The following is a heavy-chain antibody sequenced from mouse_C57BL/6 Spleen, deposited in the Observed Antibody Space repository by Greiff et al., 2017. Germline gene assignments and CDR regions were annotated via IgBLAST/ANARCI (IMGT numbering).Heavy chain of an antibody. D-gene: IGHD4-1*01. Sequence: QVQLKESGAELVRPGASVTLSCKASGYTFTDYEMNWVQQTPVHGLDWFGAIDPENGGPAYNQKFKGKAILTADKSSSTAYMELRSLTSEDPTVYYCTTNWRFFDYWGQGTTLTVAS. J-gene: IGHJ2*01. CDR2: IDPENGGP. CDR1: GYTFTDYE. CDR3: TTNWRFFDY. V-gene: IGHV1-15*01.